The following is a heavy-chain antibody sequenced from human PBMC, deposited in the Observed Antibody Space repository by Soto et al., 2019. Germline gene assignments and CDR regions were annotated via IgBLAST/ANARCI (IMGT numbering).Heavy chain of an antibody. J-gene: IGHJ6*02. Sequence: QVQLVQSGAEVKKPGSSVKVSCKAPGGTFSSYAISWVRQAPGQGLEWMGGVIPIFGTAKYAQKFQGRVTITADEFTSTGYMELRSLRSEDTAVYYCARSQGGSSSLDIYYYYYYGMDVRGQGTTVTVSS. CDR2: VIPIFGTA. CDR3: ARSQGGSSSLDIYYYYYYGMDV. D-gene: IGHD2-15*01. V-gene: IGHV1-69*01. CDR1: GGTFSSYA.